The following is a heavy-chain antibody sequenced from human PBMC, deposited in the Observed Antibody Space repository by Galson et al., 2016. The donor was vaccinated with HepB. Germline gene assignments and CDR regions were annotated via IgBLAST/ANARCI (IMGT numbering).Heavy chain of an antibody. CDR3: ASGSWGGYDPFDY. Sequence: SLRLSCAASGLTFSRYWMHWVRQAPGKGLAWVSRINGDGSGVNYTDSVKGRFTISRDNARNTLYLQMNSLRADDTAVYFCASGSWGGYDPFDYWGQGIQVAVST. J-gene: IGHJ4*02. CDR2: INGDGSGV. CDR1: GLTFSRYW. V-gene: IGHV3-74*01. D-gene: IGHD3-3*01.